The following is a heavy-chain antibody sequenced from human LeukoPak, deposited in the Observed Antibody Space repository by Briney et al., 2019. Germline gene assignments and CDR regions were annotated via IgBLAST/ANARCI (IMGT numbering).Heavy chain of an antibody. D-gene: IGHD5-24*01. CDR3: AREGPETYFFDF. V-gene: IGHV1-46*01. CDR1: GYTFTSYY. Sequence: ASVKVSCTASGYTFTSYYIHWVRQAPGQGLEYMGIIRPSGSTAYPQKFQGRVTMTRDTSTSAVYMELSSLTSEDTAVYYCAREGPETYFFDFWGQGTLVTVSS. J-gene: IGHJ4*02. CDR2: IRPSGST.